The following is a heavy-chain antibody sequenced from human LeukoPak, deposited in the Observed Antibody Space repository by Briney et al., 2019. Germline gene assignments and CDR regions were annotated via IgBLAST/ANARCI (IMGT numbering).Heavy chain of an antibody. CDR3: AKGTGDMGYYFDY. Sequence: PGGSLRLSCAASGFTFSNYAMNWVRQAPGKGLEWVSGIRVSDETYYADSVKGRFTISRANSENTLYLQMSGLGAEDTAVYYCAKGTGDMGYYFDYWGQGTLVTVSS. CDR1: GFTFSNYA. J-gene: IGHJ4*02. V-gene: IGHV3-23*01. D-gene: IGHD1-1*01. CDR2: IRVSDET.